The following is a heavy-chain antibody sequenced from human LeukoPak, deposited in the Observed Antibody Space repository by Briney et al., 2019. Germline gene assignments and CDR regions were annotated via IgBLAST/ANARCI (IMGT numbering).Heavy chain of an antibody. CDR3: ARSRDSVGARETGWFDP. D-gene: IGHD1-26*01. Sequence: KPSETLSLTCTVSGGSISSGSYYWSWIRQPAGKGLEWIGRIYTRGSTNYNPSLKSRVTISVDTSKNQFSLNLNSVTAADTAVYYCARSRDSVGARETGWFDPWGQGTLVTVSS. CDR1: GGSISSGSYY. CDR2: IYTRGST. V-gene: IGHV4-61*02. J-gene: IGHJ5*02.